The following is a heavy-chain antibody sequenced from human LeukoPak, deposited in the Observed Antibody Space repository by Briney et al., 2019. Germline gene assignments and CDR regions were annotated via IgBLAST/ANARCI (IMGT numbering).Heavy chain of an antibody. CDR1: GFTFSSYS. CDR2: ISSSSSYI. J-gene: IGHJ6*04. CDR3: ARGGVYSYGQYYYYGMDV. D-gene: IGHD5-18*01. V-gene: IGHV3-21*01. Sequence: GGSLRLSCAASGFTFSSYSMNWVRQAPGKGLEWVSSISSSSSYIYYADSVKGRFTISRENAKNSLYLQMNSLRAEDTAVYYCARGGVYSYGQYYYYGMDVWGKGTTVTVSS.